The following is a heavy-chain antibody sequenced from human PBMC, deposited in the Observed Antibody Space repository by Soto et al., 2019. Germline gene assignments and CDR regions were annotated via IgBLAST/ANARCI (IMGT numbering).Heavy chain of an antibody. D-gene: IGHD1-26*01. CDR3: ARGVVGATPTGNDY. J-gene: IGHJ4*02. CDR1: GYTFTGYY. Sequence: ASVKVSCKASGYTFTGYYMHWVRQAPGQGLEWMGWINPNSGGTNYAQKFQGRVTMTRDTSISTAYMELSRLRSDDTAVYYCARGVVGATPTGNDYWGQGTLVTVSS. CDR2: INPNSGGT. V-gene: IGHV1-2*02.